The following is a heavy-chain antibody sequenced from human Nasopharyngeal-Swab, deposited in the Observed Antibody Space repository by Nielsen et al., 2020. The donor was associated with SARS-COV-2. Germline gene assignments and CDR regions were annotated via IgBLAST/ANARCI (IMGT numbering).Heavy chain of an antibody. CDR2: IIPIFGTA. J-gene: IGHJ6*02. Sequence: VRQMPGKGLEWMGGIIPIFGTANYAQKFQGRVTITADESTSTAYMELSSLRSEHTAVYYCARSRARIQYDFWSGYYYYGMDVWGQGTTVTVS. D-gene: IGHD3-3*01. V-gene: IGHV1-69*01. CDR3: ARSRARIQYDFWSGYYYYGMDV.